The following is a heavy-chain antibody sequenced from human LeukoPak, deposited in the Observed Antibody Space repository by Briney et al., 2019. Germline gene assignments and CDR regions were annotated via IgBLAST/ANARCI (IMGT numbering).Heavy chain of an antibody. J-gene: IGHJ4*02. CDR1: GGSISSYY. D-gene: IGHD6-19*01. CDR3: ARAYSPGYSSGWLDY. Sequence: SETLSLTCTVSGGSISSYYWSWIRQPPGKGLEWIGYIYYSGSTNYNPSLKSRVTISVDTSKNQFFLKLSSVTAADTAVYYCARAYSPGYSSGWLDYWGQGTLVTVSS. V-gene: IGHV4-59*01. CDR2: IYYSGST.